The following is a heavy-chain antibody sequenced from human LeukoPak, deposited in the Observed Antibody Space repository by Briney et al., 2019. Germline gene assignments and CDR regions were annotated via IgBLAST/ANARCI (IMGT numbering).Heavy chain of an antibody. D-gene: IGHD3-10*01. CDR1: GGSFSGNY. J-gene: IGHJ4*02. CDR3: ARGYGSGSYYHY. V-gene: IGHV4-34*01. Sequence: SETLSLTCAVYGGSFSGNYWSWIRQPPGKGLEWIGEINQSGSTNYNPSLKSRLTISLDTSKNQFSLELSSVTAADTAVYYCARGYGSGSYYHYWGQGTLVTVSS. CDR2: INQSGST.